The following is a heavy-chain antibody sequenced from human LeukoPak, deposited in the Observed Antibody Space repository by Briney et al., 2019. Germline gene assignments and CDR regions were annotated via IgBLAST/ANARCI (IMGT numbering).Heavy chain of an antibody. D-gene: IGHD3-3*01. V-gene: IGHV3-48*04. CDR3: ARELRFLEWLSCLDY. J-gene: IGHJ4*02. Sequence: GGSLRLSCAASGFTFSSYSMNWVRQAPGKGLEWVSYISSSSSTIYYADSVKGRFTISRDNAKNSLYLQMNSLRAEDTALYYCARELRFLEWLSCLDYWGQGTLVTVSS. CDR1: GFTFSSYS. CDR2: ISSSSSTI.